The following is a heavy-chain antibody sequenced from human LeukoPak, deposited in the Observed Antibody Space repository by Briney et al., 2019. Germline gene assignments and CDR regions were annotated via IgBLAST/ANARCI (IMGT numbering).Heavy chain of an antibody. CDR2: IYTSGST. CDR1: GGSISSGSYY. Sequence: SETLSLTCTVSGGSISSGSYYWSWIRQPAGKGLEWIGRIYTSGSTNYNPSLNSRVTISVDTSKNQFSLKLSSVTAADTAVYYCARQGGSGSGDFDYWGQGTLVTVSS. CDR3: ARQGGSGSGDFDY. D-gene: IGHD3-10*01. V-gene: IGHV4-61*02. J-gene: IGHJ4*02.